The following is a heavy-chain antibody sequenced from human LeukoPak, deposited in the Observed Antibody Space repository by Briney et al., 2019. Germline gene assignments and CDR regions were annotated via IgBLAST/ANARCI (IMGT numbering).Heavy chain of an antibody. V-gene: IGHV4-34*01. CDR3: AREPEDIVVVPAAIELGCYYYMDV. CDR2: IYHSGST. D-gene: IGHD2-2*02. Sequence: SETLSLTCAVYGGSFSGYYWSWIRQPPGKGLEWIGEIYHSGSTNYNPSLKSRVTISVDKSKNQFSLKLSSVTAADTAVYYCAREPEDIVVVPAAIELGCYYYMDVWGKGTTVTVSS. J-gene: IGHJ6*03. CDR1: GGSFSGYY.